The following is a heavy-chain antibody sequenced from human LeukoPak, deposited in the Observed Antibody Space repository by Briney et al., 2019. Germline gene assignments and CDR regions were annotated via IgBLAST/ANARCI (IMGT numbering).Heavy chain of an antibody. CDR3: TQGARADTYWYFDL. Sequence: GGSLRLSCAASGFTFSTYAMSWVRQAPGKGLGWVSAIGGSGGSMYYVDSVKGRFTISRDNSKNTLYLQMSSLRADDTAVYYCTQGARADTYWYFDLWGRGTLVTVSS. CDR1: GFTFSTYA. J-gene: IGHJ2*01. CDR2: IGGSGGSM. V-gene: IGHV3-23*01. D-gene: IGHD3-16*01.